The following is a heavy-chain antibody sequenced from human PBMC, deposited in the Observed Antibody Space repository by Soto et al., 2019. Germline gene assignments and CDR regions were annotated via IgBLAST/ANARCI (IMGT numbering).Heavy chain of an antibody. CDR2: IFSNDEK. CDR3: ARIRIAAAGNNFDY. J-gene: IGHJ4*02. CDR1: GFLLSNARMG. V-gene: IGHV2-26*01. D-gene: IGHD6-13*01. Sequence: SGPTLVNPTETLTLSCTVSGFLLSNARMGVSWIRQPPGKALGWLAHIFSNDEKAYSISLRSRLTISKDASKSQVVLTMTNIDPVDTATYYCARIRIAAAGNNFDYWGQGALVTVSS.